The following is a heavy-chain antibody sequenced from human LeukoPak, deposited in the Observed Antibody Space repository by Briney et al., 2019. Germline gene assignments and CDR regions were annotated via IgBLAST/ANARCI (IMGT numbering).Heavy chain of an antibody. CDR1: GFTFSSYA. V-gene: IGHV3-30*14. J-gene: IGHJ4*02. CDR2: ISYDGSNK. CDR3: ARKSDSNGPY. Sequence: GGSLRLSCAASGFTFSSYAMHWVRQAPGKGLEWVAVISYDGSNKYYADSVKGRFTISRDNSKNTLYLQMNSLRAEDTAVYYCARKSDSNGPYWGQGTLVTVSS. D-gene: IGHD3-22*01.